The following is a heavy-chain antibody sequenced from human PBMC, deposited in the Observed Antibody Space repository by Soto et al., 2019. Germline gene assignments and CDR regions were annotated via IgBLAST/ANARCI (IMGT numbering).Heavy chain of an antibody. CDR1: GFTFSSYA. V-gene: IGHV3-23*01. D-gene: IGHD1-26*01. CDR2: ISGSGGNA. CDR3: AKDGASGSYPPYYYYGMDV. Sequence: GGSLRLSCAASGFTFSSYAMSWVRQAPGKGLEWVSTISGSGGNAYYADSVKGRFTISRDNSKNTLRLQMSSLRADDTAVYYCAKDGASGSYPPYYYYGMDVWGQGTTATVSS. J-gene: IGHJ6*02.